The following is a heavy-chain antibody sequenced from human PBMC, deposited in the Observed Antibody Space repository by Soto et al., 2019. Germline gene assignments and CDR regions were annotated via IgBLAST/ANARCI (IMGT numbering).Heavy chain of an antibody. J-gene: IGHJ3*01. CDR3: ARVRDGTRGAFDV. D-gene: IGHD3-10*01. V-gene: IGHV4-4*02. Sequence: SETLSLTCTVSGDSNTSTNWFNWVRQAPGKGLEWIGEIYQGGTTNYNPSFKSRVTMSIDTSKSQFSLSLWSLSAADTAVYYCARVRDGTRGAFDVWGQGTMVTVSS. CDR2: IYQGGTT. CDR1: GDSNTSTNW.